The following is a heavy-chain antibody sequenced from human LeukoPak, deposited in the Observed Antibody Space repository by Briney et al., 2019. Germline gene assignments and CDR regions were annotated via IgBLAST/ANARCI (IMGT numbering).Heavy chain of an antibody. D-gene: IGHD3-22*01. CDR1: GFTFDDYA. J-gene: IGHJ4*02. CDR2: ISGDGGST. Sequence: PGGSLRLSCAASGFTFDDYAMHWVRQAPGKGLEWVSLISGDGGSTYYADSVKGRFTISRDNSKNSLYLQMNSLRTEDTALYYCAKDIAPQLYYYDSSYDYWGQGTLVTVSS. CDR3: AKDIAPQLYYYDSSYDY. V-gene: IGHV3-43*02.